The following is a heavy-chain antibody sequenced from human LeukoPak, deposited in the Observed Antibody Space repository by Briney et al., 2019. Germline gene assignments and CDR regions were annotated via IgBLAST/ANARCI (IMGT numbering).Heavy chain of an antibody. CDR1: GGSFSGYY. D-gene: IGHD2-15*01. J-gene: IGHJ5*02. Sequence: SETLSLTCAVYGGSFSGYYWSWIRQPPGKGLEWIGEINHSGSTNYNPSLKSRVTISVDRSKNQFSLKLSSVTAADTAVYYCARGAPVVVVAAIPRWFDPWGQGTLVTVSS. V-gene: IGHV4-34*01. CDR2: INHSGST. CDR3: ARGAPVVVVAAIPRWFDP.